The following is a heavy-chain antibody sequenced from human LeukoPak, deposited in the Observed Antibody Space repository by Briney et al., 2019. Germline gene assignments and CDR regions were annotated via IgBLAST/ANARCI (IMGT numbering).Heavy chain of an antibody. V-gene: IGHV3-21*01. Sequence: GGSLRLSCAASGFTFSSYDMNWVRQAPGKGLEWVSSISSSSSYIYYADSVKGRFTISRDNAKNSLYLQMNSLRAEDTAVYYCASGDIVVVPAVMDVWGQGTTVTVSS. CDR2: ISSSSSYI. J-gene: IGHJ6*02. CDR3: ASGDIVVVPAVMDV. D-gene: IGHD2-2*01. CDR1: GFTFSSYD.